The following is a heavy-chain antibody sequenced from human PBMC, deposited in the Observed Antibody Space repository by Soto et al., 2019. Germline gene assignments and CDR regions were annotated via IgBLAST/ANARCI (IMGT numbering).Heavy chain of an antibody. CDR1: GFTFSSYW. CDR2: INSDGSST. Sequence: PGGSLRLSCAASGFTFSSYWMHWVRQAPGKGLVWVSRINSDGSSTSYADSVKGRFTISRDNAKNTLYLQMNSLRAEDTSVYYCARGAIFEYYYMDVWGKGTTVTVSS. V-gene: IGHV3-74*01. D-gene: IGHD2-2*02. CDR3: ARGAIFEYYYMDV. J-gene: IGHJ6*03.